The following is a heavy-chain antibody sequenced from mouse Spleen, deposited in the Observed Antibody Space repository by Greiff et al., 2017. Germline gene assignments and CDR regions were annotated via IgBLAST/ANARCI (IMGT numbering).Heavy chain of an antibody. CDR2: IWTGGGT. Sequence: QVQLKQSGPGLVAPSQSLSITCTVSGFSLTSYAISWVRQPPGKGLEWLGVIWTGGGTNYNSALKSRLSISKDNSKSQVFLKMNSLQTNDTARYYCARMVYYRYDGTGYAMDYSGQGTSVTVSS. CDR3: ARMVYYRYDGTGYAMDY. CDR1: GFSLTSYA. J-gene: IGHJ4*01. V-gene: IGHV2-9-1*01. D-gene: IGHD2-14*01.